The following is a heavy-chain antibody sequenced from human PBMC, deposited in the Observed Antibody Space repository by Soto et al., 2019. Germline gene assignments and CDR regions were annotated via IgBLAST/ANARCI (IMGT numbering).Heavy chain of an antibody. D-gene: IGHD5-18*01. Sequence: GTLRLSCAASGFTVSSYAMHWVRQAQGTGLEWVAVISYDGINKYYADSVKGRFTISRDNSKNTLYLQMNSLRAEDTAVYYCARGSPFYSYGYEYFDYWGQGTLVTVSS. CDR2: ISYDGINK. CDR3: ARGSPFYSYGYEYFDY. V-gene: IGHV3-30-3*01. J-gene: IGHJ4*02. CDR1: GFTVSSYA.